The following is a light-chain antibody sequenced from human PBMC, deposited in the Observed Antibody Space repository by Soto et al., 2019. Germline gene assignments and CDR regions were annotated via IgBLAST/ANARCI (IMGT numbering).Light chain of an antibody. CDR1: QSVKSSY. CDR3: QQYNNWPLT. Sequence: EIVMTQSPATLSVSPGERATLPCRASQSVKSSYLAWYQQKPDQAPRLLIYGISTRATDIPARFSGSGSGTEFTLTISSLQSEDFAVYYCQQYNNWPLTFGGGTKVDI. J-gene: IGKJ4*01. CDR2: GIS. V-gene: IGKV3-15*01.